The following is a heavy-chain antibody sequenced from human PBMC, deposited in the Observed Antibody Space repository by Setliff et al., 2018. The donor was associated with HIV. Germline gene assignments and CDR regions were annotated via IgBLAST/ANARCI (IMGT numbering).Heavy chain of an antibody. D-gene: IGHD2-2*01. V-gene: IGHV4-4*08. CDR1: GGSISSYY. Sequence: PSETLSLTCTVSGGSISSYYWNWIRQPPGKGLEWIGYIYTSGSTNYNPSLKSRVTISVDTSKNQFSLKLSSVTAADTAVYYCARFDHASIDYWGQGTLVTVSS. CDR3: ARFDHASIDY. J-gene: IGHJ4*02. CDR2: IYTSGST.